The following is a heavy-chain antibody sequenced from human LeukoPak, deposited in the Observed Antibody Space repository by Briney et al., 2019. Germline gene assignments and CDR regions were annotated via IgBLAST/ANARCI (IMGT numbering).Heavy chain of an antibody. CDR2: INWNGGST. CDR3: AKGIGTATAAFDI. J-gene: IGHJ3*02. CDR1: GFTFDDYG. V-gene: IGHV3-20*04. D-gene: IGHD2-15*01. Sequence: GGSLRLSCAASGFTFDDYGMSWVRQAPGKGLEWVSGINWNGGSTGYADSVKGRFTISRDNSKNTLYLQMNSLRAEDTAVYYCAKGIGTATAAFDIWGQGTMVTVSS.